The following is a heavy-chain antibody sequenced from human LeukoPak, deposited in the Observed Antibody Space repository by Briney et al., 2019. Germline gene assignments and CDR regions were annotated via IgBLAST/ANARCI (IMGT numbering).Heavy chain of an antibody. D-gene: IGHD1/OR15-1a*01. J-gene: IGHJ4*02. Sequence: GGSLRLSCAASGFIFRIYSMNWVRQAPGKGLEWLSYISTTSDTVTYADSVKGRFTISRDNADNLLYLQMNSLRAEDTAVYYCARGGTTWARSDYWGQGILVTVSS. CDR2: ISTTSDTV. V-gene: IGHV3-48*04. CDR1: GFIFRIYS. CDR3: ARGGTTWARSDY.